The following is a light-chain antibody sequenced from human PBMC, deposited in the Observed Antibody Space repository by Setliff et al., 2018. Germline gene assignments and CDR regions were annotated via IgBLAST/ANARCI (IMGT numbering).Light chain of an antibody. CDR2: TNS. J-gene: IGLJ2*01. CDR1: NSNIGTNT. Sequence: QSVLAQPPSASGTPGQRVSISCSGSNSNIGTNTVSWYQHLPGTAPKLLIYTNSQRPSGVPDRFSGSKSATSASLAISGLQSEDEADYYCATWDDSLNGVIFGGGTQRTVL. V-gene: IGLV1-44*01. CDR3: ATWDDSLNGVI.